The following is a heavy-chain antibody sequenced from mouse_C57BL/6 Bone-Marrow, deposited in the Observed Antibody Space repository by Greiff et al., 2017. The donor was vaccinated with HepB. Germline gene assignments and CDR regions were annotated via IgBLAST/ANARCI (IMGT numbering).Heavy chain of an antibody. V-gene: IGHV1-54*01. J-gene: IGHJ3*01. CDR3: ARRGWFAY. CDR1: GYTFTSYL. CDR2: INPGSGGT. Sequence: QVQLQQSGAELVRPGTSVKVSCKASGYTFTSYLIEWVKQRPGQGLEWIGVINPGSGGTNYNEKFKGKATLTADKSSSTAYMQLSSLTSEDSAVYFCARRGWFAYWGQGTLVTVSA.